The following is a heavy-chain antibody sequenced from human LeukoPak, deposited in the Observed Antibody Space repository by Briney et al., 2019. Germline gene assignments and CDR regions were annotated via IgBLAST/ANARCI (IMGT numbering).Heavy chain of an antibody. J-gene: IGHJ6*02. D-gene: IGHD6-13*01. CDR1: GYTFTSYD. CDR3: ARLASSSWPLYYYYGMDV. Sequence: ASVKVSCKASGYTFTSYDINWVRQATGQGLEWMGWMNPNNGNTGYVQKFQGRVTMTRSTSISTAHMELSSLRSEDTAVYYCARLASSSWPLYYYYGMDVWGQGTTVTVSS. V-gene: IGHV1-8*01. CDR2: MNPNNGNT.